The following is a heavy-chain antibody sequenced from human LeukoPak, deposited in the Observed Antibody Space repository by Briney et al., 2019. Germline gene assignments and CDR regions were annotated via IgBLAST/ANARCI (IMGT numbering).Heavy chain of an antibody. Sequence: GASVTVSCKASGGTFSSYAISWVRQAPGQGLEWMGGIIPIFGTANYAQKFQGRVTITTDESTSTAYMELSSLRSEDTAVYYCARNVDPIVGARHEMGNYYYYYMDVWGKGTTVTVSS. CDR2: IIPIFGTA. J-gene: IGHJ6*03. D-gene: IGHD1-26*01. CDR1: GGTFSSYA. V-gene: IGHV1-69*05. CDR3: ARNVDPIVGARHEMGNYYYYYMDV.